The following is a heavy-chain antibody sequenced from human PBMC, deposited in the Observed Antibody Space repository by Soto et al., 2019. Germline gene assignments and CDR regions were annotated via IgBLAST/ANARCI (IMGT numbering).Heavy chain of an antibody. CDR1: GASFSGYY. CDR2: IHHSGST. V-gene: IGHV4-34*01. J-gene: IGHJ4*02. Sequence: PSETLSLTCSVYGASFSGYYWSWIRQSPGKGLEWIGEIHHSGSTHYNPSLKSRLTFSIDESQSQFYMMLTSATAADTALYFCARGHSTSGYDSWGQGSLVTVSS. CDR3: ARGHSTSGYDS. D-gene: IGHD6-6*01.